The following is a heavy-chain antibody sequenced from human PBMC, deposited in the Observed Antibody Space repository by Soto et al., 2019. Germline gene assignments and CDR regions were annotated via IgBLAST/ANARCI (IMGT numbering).Heavy chain of an antibody. V-gene: IGHV4-34*01. J-gene: IGHJ5*02. Sequence: LSLTCAVYGGSFSGYYWTWIRQPPGTGLEWIGEINHSGSTNYNPSLKRQFTISVDTPNNQFSLKLTSVTAADTAVYYCARGFYGSEKYSWVDHWGQGTLLTVSS. CDR1: GGSFSGYY. D-gene: IGHD3-10*01. CDR2: INHSGST. CDR3: ARGFYGSEKYSWVDH.